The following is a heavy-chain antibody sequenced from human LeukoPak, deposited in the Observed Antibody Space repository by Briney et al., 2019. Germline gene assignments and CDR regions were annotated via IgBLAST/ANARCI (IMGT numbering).Heavy chain of an antibody. CDR3: ARRSAMDV. J-gene: IGHJ6*02. CDR1: GFTFSNYW. CDR2: INRDGSER. V-gene: IGHV3-7*03. Sequence: GGSLRLSCAASGFTFSNYWMTWVRQAPGKGLEWVANINRDGSERYYVDSVKGRFTISRDDAKSSLYLQMNSLRAEDTAVYYCARRSAMDVWGQGTTV.